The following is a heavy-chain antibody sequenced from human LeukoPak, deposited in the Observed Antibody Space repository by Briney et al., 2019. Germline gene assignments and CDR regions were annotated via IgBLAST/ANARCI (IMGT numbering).Heavy chain of an antibody. CDR1: GYTFTSYD. Sequence: ASVKVSCKASGYTFTSYDINWVRQATGQGLEWMGWMNPNSGNTGYAQKFQGRVTITADKSTSTAYMELSSLRSEDTAVYYCAREGSSYYYDSSGYYSSAHFDYWGQGTLVTVSS. CDR3: AREGSSYYYDSSGYYSSAHFDY. J-gene: IGHJ4*02. V-gene: IGHV1-8*03. D-gene: IGHD3-22*01. CDR2: MNPNSGNT.